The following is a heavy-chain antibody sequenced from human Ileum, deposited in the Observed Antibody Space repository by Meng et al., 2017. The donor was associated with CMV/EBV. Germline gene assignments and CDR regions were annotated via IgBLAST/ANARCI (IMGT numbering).Heavy chain of an antibody. CDR2: VHYTENT. D-gene: IGHD2-2*01. CDR1: GESIISGSHF. Sequence: QVSSRGACRRLVKPSETVCLTRNVAGESIISGSHFWGRRRQAQGKGLEWIATVHYTENTHYNPTLRIRITISVDTAKNQISLKVSSLTAADTAIYYCAADISTAWFYYWGQGSLVTVSS. J-gene: IGHJ4*02. CDR3: AADISTAWFYY. V-gene: IGHV4-39*07.